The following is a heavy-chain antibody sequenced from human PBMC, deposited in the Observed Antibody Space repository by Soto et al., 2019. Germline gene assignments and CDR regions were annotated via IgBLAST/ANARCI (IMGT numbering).Heavy chain of an antibody. Sequence: QVQLVQSGAEVTKPGASVKVSCKASGYTFTSYGISWVRQAPGQGLEWMGWISAYNGNTNYAQKLQGRVTMTTDTSTSTAYMELRSLRSDDTAVYYCARDNSAYYYDSSGYYYEAYFDYWGQGTLVTVSS. CDR3: ARDNSAYYYDSSGYYYEAYFDY. CDR1: GYTFTSYG. V-gene: IGHV1-18*01. D-gene: IGHD3-22*01. J-gene: IGHJ4*02. CDR2: ISAYNGNT.